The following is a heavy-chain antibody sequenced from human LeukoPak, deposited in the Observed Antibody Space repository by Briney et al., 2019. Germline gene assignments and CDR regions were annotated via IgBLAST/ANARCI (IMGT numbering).Heavy chain of an antibody. CDR2: INHSGST. J-gene: IGHJ5*02. CDR1: DGSLRGYY. D-gene: IGHD2-2*01. Sequence: SETLSLTCAVSDGSLRGYYWSWIRQPPGKGLEWIGEINHSGSTYYNPSLKSRFTISVDTSKNQFSLKLSSVTAADTAVYYCARDRGLGYCSSTSCEHNWFDPWGQGTLVTVSS. CDR3: ARDRGLGYCSSTSCEHNWFDP. V-gene: IGHV4-34*09.